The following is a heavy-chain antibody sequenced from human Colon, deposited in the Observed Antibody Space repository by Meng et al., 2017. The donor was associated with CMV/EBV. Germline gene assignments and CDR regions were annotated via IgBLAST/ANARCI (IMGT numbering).Heavy chain of an antibody. J-gene: IGHJ4*02. CDR1: GFTFSSYA. D-gene: IGHD1-26*01. CDR3: ARQSGSYKNDY. Sequence: GESLKISCAASGFTFSSYAMYWVRQAPGKGLEWVSIISYDGSNKYYADSVKGRFTISRDNSKNTLYLQMNSLRAEDTAVYYCARQSGSYKNDYWGQGTLVTVSS. CDR2: ISYDGSNK. V-gene: IGHV3-30*04.